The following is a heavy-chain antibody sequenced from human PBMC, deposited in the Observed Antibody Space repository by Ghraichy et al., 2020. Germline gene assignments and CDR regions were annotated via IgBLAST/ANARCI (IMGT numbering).Heavy chain of an antibody. Sequence: GSLRLSCTVSGDSISTNNWWTWVRQSPEKGLEWIGEIHHTVRTNYNPSLRSRVTISVATSQNQFYLTLTPVSPADTAIYYCARVRGGCSGSSCYCDPWG. D-gene: IGHD2-15*01. CDR2: IHHTVRT. CDR1: GDSISTNNW. V-gene: IGHV4-4*02. CDR3: ARVRGGCSGSSCYCDP. J-gene: IGHJ5*02.